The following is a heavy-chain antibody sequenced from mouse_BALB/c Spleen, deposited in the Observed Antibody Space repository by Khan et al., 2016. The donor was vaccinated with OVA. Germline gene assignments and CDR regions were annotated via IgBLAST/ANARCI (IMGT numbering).Heavy chain of an antibody. Sequence: VQLKESGPGLVKPSQSLSLTCTVTGYSITSDYAWNWIRQFPGNKLEWMGFISYSGSTSYNPSLQSRISITRDTSKNQFFLQLNSVTTEDTATYYCARGTVGRFAYWGQGTLVTVSA. V-gene: IGHV3-2*02. CDR2: ISYSGST. D-gene: IGHD1-1*01. J-gene: IGHJ3*01. CDR3: ARGTVGRFAY. CDR1: GYSITSDYA.